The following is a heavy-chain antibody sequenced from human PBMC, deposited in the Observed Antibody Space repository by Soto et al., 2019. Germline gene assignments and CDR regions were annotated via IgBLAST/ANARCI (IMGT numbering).Heavy chain of an antibody. CDR1: GDSVSSNSAA. D-gene: IGHD6-13*01. CDR2: TYYRSKWYN. Sequence: PSQTLSLTCAISGDSVSSNSAAWNWIRQSPSRGLEWLGRTYYRSKWYNDYAVSVKSRVTINPVTSKNQFSLQLNSVAPEDTAVYYCARDLGFGSSSWYPFDYWGQGTLVTVSS. J-gene: IGHJ4*02. CDR3: ARDLGFGSSSWYPFDY. V-gene: IGHV6-1*01.